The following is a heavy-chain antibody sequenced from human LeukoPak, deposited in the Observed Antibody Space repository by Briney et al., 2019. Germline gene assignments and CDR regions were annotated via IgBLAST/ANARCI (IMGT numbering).Heavy chain of an antibody. CDR3: ARVPNYYDSSGYPYYFDY. CDR1: GYTFTGYY. CDR2: INPSGGST. Sequence: ASVKVSCKASGYTFTGYYMHWVRQAPGQGLEWMGWINPSGGSTSYAQKFQGRVTMTRDTSTSTVYMELSSLRSEDTAVYYCARVPNYYDSSGYPYYFDYWGQGTLVTVSS. J-gene: IGHJ4*02. V-gene: IGHV1-46*01. D-gene: IGHD3-22*01.